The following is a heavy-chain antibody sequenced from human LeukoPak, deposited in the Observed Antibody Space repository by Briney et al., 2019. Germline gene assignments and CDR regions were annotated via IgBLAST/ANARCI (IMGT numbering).Heavy chain of an antibody. D-gene: IGHD1-20*01. CDR1: GFNFADSW. CDR2: IYPGDSAT. V-gene: IGHV5-51*01. Sequence: HGASLKISCKGSGFNFADSWICWVRQMPGKGLEWMGIIYPGDSATRDSQSLQGQATISDDTSISASYLQWSSLKASDTAMYYCARRRRVRNNWPTPNRNNDAFDIWGQGTMVTVSS. J-gene: IGHJ3*02. CDR3: ARRRRVRNNWPTPNRNNDAFDI.